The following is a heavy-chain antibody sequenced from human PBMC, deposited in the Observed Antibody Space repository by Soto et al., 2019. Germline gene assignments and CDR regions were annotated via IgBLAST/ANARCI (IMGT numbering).Heavy chain of an antibody. D-gene: IGHD6-19*01. CDR1: GFTLDDYA. Sequence: GGSLRLSCAASGFTLDDYAMHWVRQAPGKGLEWVSGISWNSGSIGYADSVKGRFTISRDNAKNSLYLQMNSLRAEDTALYYCAKVRESGWHEGNYFDYWGQGTLVTVSS. CDR3: AKVRESGWHEGNYFDY. V-gene: IGHV3-9*01. J-gene: IGHJ4*02. CDR2: ISWNSGSI.